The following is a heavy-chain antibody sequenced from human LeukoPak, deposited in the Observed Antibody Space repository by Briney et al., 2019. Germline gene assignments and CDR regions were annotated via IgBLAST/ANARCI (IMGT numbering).Heavy chain of an antibody. CDR3: ARDSPQEYYDSSGYYDYYFDY. Sequence: SETLSLTCTVSGGSISSYYWSWIRQPAGKGLEWIGRIYTSGSTNYNPSLKSRVTMSVDTSKNQFSLKLSSVTAADTAVYYCARDSPQEYYDSSGYYDYYFDYWGQGTLVTVSS. V-gene: IGHV4-4*07. CDR1: GGSISSYY. D-gene: IGHD3-22*01. CDR2: IYTSGST. J-gene: IGHJ4*02.